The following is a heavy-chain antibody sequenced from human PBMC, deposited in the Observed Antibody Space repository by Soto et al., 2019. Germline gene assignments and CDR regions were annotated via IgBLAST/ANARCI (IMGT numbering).Heavy chain of an antibody. V-gene: IGHV1-2*04. Sequence: ASVKVSCKASGYTFTGYYMHWVRQAPGQGLEWMGWINPNSGGTNYAQKFQGWVTMTRDTSISTAYMELSRLRSDDTAVYYCARDRGLRFLEWLLYGHYYGMDVWGQGTTVTVSS. CDR2: INPNSGGT. CDR3: ARDRGLRFLEWLLYGHYYGMDV. D-gene: IGHD3-3*01. CDR1: GYTFTGYY. J-gene: IGHJ6*02.